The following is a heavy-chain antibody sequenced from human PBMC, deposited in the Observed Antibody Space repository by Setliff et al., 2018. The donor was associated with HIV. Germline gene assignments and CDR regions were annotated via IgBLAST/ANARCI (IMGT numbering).Heavy chain of an antibody. CDR2: IRYDGSNK. D-gene: IGHD3-10*01. Sequence: PGGSLRLSCAASGFTFSSYGVHWVRQAPGKGLEWVAFIRYDGSNKYYADSVKGRFTISRDNSKNTLYMQMNSLRDEDTSEYYCASIYASGKIGGFERIDVWGKGTTVTVSS. J-gene: IGHJ6*03. V-gene: IGHV3-30*02. CDR3: ASIYASGKIGGFERIDV. CDR1: GFTFSSYG.